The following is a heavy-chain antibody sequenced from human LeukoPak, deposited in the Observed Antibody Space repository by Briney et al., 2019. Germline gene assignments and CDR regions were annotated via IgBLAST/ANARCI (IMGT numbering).Heavy chain of an antibody. Sequence: PGGSLRLSCAASGFTFRSYAMSWVRQAPGKGLEWVSVISGSGDSTDYADSVKGRFSISRDNSKNTLYLQMNSLRAEGTAVYYCTKSFRSIWWGGAYYFDYWGQGALVTVSS. CDR3: TKSFRSIWWGGAYYFDY. J-gene: IGHJ4*02. CDR2: ISGSGDST. D-gene: IGHD6-13*01. V-gene: IGHV3-23*01. CDR1: GFTFRSYA.